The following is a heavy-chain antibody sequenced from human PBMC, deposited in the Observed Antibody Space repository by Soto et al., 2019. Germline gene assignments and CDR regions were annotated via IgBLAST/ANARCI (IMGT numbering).Heavy chain of an antibody. J-gene: IGHJ4*02. V-gene: IGHV4-31*03. CDR3: ARGYSGYHFDY. Sequence: SETLSLTCTVSGGSISSGGYYWSWIRQHPGKGLEWIGYTYYSGSTYYNPSLKSRVTISVDTSKNQFSLKLSSVTAADTAVYYCARGYSGYHFDYWGQGTLVTVSS. CDR2: TYYSGST. D-gene: IGHD5-12*01. CDR1: GGSISSGGYY.